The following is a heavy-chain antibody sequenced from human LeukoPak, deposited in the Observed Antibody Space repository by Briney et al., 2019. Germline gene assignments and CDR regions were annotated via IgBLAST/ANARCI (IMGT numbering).Heavy chain of an antibody. J-gene: IGHJ6*03. V-gene: IGHV3-53*01. CDR3: ARNRYYYDSSGYYGYYMDV. Sequence: GGSLRLSCAASGFTVSSNYMSWVRQAPGKGLEWVSVIYSGGSTYYADSVKGRFTISRDNSKNTLYLQMNSLRAEDTAVYYCARNRYYYDSSGYYGYYMDVWGKGTTVTVSS. CDR1: GFTVSSNY. D-gene: IGHD3-22*01. CDR2: IYSGGST.